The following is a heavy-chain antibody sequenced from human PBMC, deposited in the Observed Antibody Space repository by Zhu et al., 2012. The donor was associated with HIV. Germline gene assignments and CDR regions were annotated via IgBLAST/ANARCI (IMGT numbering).Heavy chain of an antibody. J-gene: IGHJ4*02. V-gene: IGHV4-59*11. CDR2: IYYSGST. D-gene: IGHD2-15*01. CDR1: GGSISSHY. Sequence: QVQLQESGPGLVKPSETLSLTCTVSGGSISSHYWSWIRQPPGKGLEWIGYIYYSGSTNYNPSLKSRVTISVDTSKNQFSLKLSPVTAADTAVYYCARGSETFDYWGQGTLVTVSS. CDR3: ARGSETFDY.